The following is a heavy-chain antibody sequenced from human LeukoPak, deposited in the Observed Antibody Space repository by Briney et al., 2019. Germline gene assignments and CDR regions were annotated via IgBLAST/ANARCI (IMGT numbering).Heavy chain of an antibody. CDR2: ISAYNGNT. CDR1: GYTFTSYG. Sequence: ASVKVSCKASGYTFTSYGISWVRQAPGQGLEWMGWISAYNGNTNYAQKFQGRVTITADESTSTAYMELRSLRSDDTAMYYCARDPYYYVWGSYRYTGFDYWGQGTLVTVSS. D-gene: IGHD3-16*02. CDR3: ARDPYYYVWGSYRYTGFDY. V-gene: IGHV1-18*01. J-gene: IGHJ4*02.